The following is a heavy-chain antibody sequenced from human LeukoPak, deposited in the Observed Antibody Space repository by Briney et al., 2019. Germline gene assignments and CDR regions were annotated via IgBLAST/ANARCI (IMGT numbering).Heavy chain of an antibody. D-gene: IGHD3-10*01. CDR1: GGSISSGGYY. J-gene: IGHJ3*02. V-gene: IGHV4-31*03. CDR3: ARDTRPMVRGVIISPTAFDI. CDR2: IYYSGST. Sequence: SETLSLTCTVSGGSISSGGYYWSRIRQHPGKGLEWIGYIYYSGSTYYNPSLKSRVTISVDTSKNQFSLKLSSVTAVDTAVYYCARDTRPMVRGVIISPTAFDIWGQGTMVTVSS.